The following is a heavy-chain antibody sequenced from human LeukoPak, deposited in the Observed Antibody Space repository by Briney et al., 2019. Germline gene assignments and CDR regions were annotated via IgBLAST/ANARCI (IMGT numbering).Heavy chain of an antibody. CDR3: ARGADSSGYYSIFYFDY. CDR1: GGSISSYY. V-gene: IGHV4-59*01. J-gene: IGHJ4*02. Sequence: SETLSLTCTVSGGSISSYYWNWIRQPPGKGLEWIGYIYYSGRTNYNPSLKSRVTISVDTSKNQFSLKLSSVTAADTAVYYCARGADSSGYYSIFYFDYWGQGTLVTVSS. D-gene: IGHD3-22*01. CDR2: IYYSGRT.